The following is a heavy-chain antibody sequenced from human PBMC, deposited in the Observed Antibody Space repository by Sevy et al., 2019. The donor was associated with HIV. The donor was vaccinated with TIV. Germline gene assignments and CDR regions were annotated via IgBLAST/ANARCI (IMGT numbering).Heavy chain of an antibody. CDR2: IYYNGHL. Sequence: SETLSLTCTVSGGSITSLYWNWIRQPPGKGLEWFANIYYNGHLNYNHSLKSRVPLSLHTSKNQFSQRLSSVTAADTAMYYCAGENAWGRGYSWGQGTLVTVSS. CDR3: AGENAWGRGYS. V-gene: IGHV4-59*08. CDR1: GGSITSLY. D-gene: IGHD1-26*01. J-gene: IGHJ4*02.